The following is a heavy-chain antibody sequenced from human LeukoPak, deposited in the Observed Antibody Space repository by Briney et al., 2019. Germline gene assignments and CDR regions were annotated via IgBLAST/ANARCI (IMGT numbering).Heavy chain of an antibody. J-gene: IGHJ4*02. D-gene: IGHD4-17*01. CDR1: GGSISSYY. CDR3: TKDIKAGYGDSSFDY. V-gene: IGHV3-23*01. CDR2: ISTSGRET. Sequence: PSECLSLSCTVSGGSISSYYWNWIRQPPGTGLEWVSGISTSGRETFYADSVKGRFTTSRDNSENTLYLQMNSLRAEDTAVYYCTKDIKAGYGDSSFDYWGQGTLVTVSS.